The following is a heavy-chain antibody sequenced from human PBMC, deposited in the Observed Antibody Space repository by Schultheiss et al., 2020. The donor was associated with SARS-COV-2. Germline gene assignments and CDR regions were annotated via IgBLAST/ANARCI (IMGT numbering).Heavy chain of an antibody. D-gene: IGHD4-23*01. V-gene: IGHV4-59*08. CDR2: IYYSGST. Sequence: GSLRLSCAASGFTFSDYYMSWIRQAPGKGLEWIGYIYYSGSTNYNPSLKSRVTISVDTSKNQFSLKLSSVTAADTAVYYCARHGELGGNYAFDIWGQGTMVTVSS. J-gene: IGHJ3*02. CDR3: ARHGELGGNYAFDI. CDR1: GFTFSDYY.